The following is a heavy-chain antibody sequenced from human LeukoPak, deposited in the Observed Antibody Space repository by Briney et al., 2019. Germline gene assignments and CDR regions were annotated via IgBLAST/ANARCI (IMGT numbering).Heavy chain of an antibody. Sequence: GGSLRLSCAVSGITLSNYGMSWVRQAPGKGLEWVAGIGDSGGRTNYADSVKGRFTISRDNPKNTIYLQMNSLRAEDTAVYFCAKRGVVIRVILVGFHKEAYYFDSWGQGALVTVSS. CDR1: GITLSNYG. CDR3: AKRGVVIRVILVGFHKEAYYFDS. CDR2: IGDSGGRT. D-gene: IGHD3-22*01. V-gene: IGHV3-23*01. J-gene: IGHJ4*02.